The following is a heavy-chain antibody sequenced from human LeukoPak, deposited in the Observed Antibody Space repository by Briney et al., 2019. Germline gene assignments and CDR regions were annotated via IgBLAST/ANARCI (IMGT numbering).Heavy chain of an antibody. J-gene: IGHJ4*02. D-gene: IGHD3-3*01. Sequence: GGSLRLSCAASGLSVTTSYMSWVRQAPGKGLEWVSVTYSGGSTSHADSVKGRFTVSRDDSKNMVYLQMNSMRHDDTAVYYCARTYYDYRAGTNYFDCWGQGTLVTVSS. CDR1: GLSVTTSY. CDR3: ARTYYDYRAGTNYFDC. CDR2: TYSGGST. V-gene: IGHV3-66*01.